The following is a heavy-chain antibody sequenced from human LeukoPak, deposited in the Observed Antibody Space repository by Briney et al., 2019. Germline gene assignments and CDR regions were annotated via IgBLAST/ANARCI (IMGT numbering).Heavy chain of an antibody. CDR3: ARHGSAGGYSYNSGMDV. J-gene: IGHJ6*02. CDR1: GYTFTDYY. D-gene: IGHD3-16*01. Sequence: ASVKVSCKASGYTFTDYYVHWVRQAPGEGLEWMAWINPHTGGAQYAQKFQGRVTMTRDMSIITVYMQLSSLRSDDTAVYYCARHGSAGGYSYNSGMDVWGQGTTVTVSS. CDR2: INPHTGGA. V-gene: IGHV1-2*02.